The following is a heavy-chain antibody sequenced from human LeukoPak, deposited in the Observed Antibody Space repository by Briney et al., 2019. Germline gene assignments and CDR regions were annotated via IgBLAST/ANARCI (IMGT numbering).Heavy chain of an antibody. D-gene: IGHD3-9*01. CDR2: IYYSGSS. Sequence: SETLSLTCNVSGGSISGYHWSWIRQPPGKGLEWLGYIYYSGSSNYNPSLKSRVTISIDTSKNQFSLNLSSVTAADTAVYYCARHRTYFAPFDYWGQGTLVTVSS. V-gene: IGHV4-59*08. CDR3: ARHRTYFAPFDY. CDR1: GGSISGYH. J-gene: IGHJ4*02.